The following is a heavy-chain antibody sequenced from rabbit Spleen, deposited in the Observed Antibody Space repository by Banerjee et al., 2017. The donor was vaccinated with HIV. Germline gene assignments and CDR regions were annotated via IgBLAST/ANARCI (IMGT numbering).Heavy chain of an antibody. CDR3: ARDNSSSFSSYGMDL. CDR1: GVSFSSSSY. D-gene: IGHD1-1*01. Sequence: QSLEESGGDLVKPGASLTLTCTASGVSFSSSSYMCWVRQAPGKGLEWIACIDTGSSGFPYFGTWAKGRFTCSKTSSTTVALQMTRLTAADPATYFCARDNSSSFSSYGMDLWGPGTLVTVS. CDR2: IDTGSSGFP. J-gene: IGHJ6*01. V-gene: IGHV1S40*01.